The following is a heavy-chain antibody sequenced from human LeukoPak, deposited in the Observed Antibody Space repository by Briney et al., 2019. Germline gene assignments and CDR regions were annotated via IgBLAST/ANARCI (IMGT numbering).Heavy chain of an antibody. CDR2: IYHSGST. J-gene: IGHJ5*02. D-gene: IGHD2-2*01. V-gene: IGHV4-30-2*01. CDR3: ARRGSSTSFNWFDP. CDR1: GGSISSGGYY. Sequence: SQTLSLTCTVSGGSISSGGYYWSWIRQPPGKGLEWIGYIYHSGSTYYNPSLKSRVTISVDRSKNQFSLKLSSVTAADTAVYYCARRGSSTSFNWFDPWGQGTLVTVSS.